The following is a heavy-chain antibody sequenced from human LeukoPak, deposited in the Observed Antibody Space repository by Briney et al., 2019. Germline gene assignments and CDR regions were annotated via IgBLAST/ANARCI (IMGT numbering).Heavy chain of an antibody. V-gene: IGHV5-51*01. CDR1: GYSFTNYW. Sequence: GESLKISCKGSGYSFTNYWIGWVRQMPGKGLEWMGIIYPGDSDTRYSPSFQGQVTISADKSISTAYLQWSSLKASDTAMYYCARNFAYSSSWYYFDYWGQGTLVTVSS. CDR2: IYPGDSDT. J-gene: IGHJ4*02. CDR3: ARNFAYSSSWYYFDY. D-gene: IGHD6-13*01.